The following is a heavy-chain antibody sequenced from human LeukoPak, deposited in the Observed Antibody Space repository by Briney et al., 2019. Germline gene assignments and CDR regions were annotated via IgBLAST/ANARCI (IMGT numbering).Heavy chain of an antibody. CDR3: ARGRITGTTGNWFDP. CDR2: IIPILGIA. J-gene: IGHJ5*02. V-gene: IGHV1-69*04. D-gene: IGHD1-7*01. Sequence: RASVNVSFKASGGTFSSYAISWVRQAPGQGLEWMGRIIPILGIANYAQKFQGRVTITADKSTSTAYMELSSLRSEDTAVYYCARGRITGTTGNWFDPWGQGTLVTVSS. CDR1: GGTFSSYA.